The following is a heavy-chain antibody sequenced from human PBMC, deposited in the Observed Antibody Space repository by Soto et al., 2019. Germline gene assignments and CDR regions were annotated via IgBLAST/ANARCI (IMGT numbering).Heavy chain of an antibody. J-gene: IGHJ4*02. CDR2: IIPILGIA. Sequence: QVQLVQSGAEVKKPGSSVKVSCKASGGTFSSYTISWVRQAPGQGLEWMGRIIPILGIANYAQKFQGRVTTTADKSTSTAYMELSSLRSEDTAVYYCARRLGGSYGWYYFDYWGQGTLVTVSS. CDR3: ARRLGGSYGWYYFDY. CDR1: GGTFSSYT. V-gene: IGHV1-69*02. D-gene: IGHD1-26*01.